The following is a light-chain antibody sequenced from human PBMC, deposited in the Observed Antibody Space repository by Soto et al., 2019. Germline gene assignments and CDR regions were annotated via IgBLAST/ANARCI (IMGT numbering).Light chain of an antibody. V-gene: IGKV3-20*01. CDR3: QQYGSPPYT. J-gene: IGKJ2*01. CDR1: QSLSSSY. CDR2: GSS. Sequence: EIVLTQSPVTLSLSPGEKATLSCRASQSLSSSYLVWYQQKPGQAPRLLIYGSSSRATGIPDRFRGSGSGTEFTLTIRRVEPEDFAVYYCQQYGSPPYTFGQGTKLEI.